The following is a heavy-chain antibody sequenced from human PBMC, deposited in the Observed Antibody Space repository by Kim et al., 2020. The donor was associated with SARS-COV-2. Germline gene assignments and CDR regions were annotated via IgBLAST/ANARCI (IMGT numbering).Heavy chain of an antibody. V-gene: IGHV3-33*01. CDR3: AIDLNDYMDL. Sequence: KTYAAPVKGRLTSSRNNSRNTLYLQMISLRAEDTAVYYCAIDLNDYMDLWGKGTTVTVSS. CDR2: K. J-gene: IGHJ6*03. D-gene: IGHD1-1*01.